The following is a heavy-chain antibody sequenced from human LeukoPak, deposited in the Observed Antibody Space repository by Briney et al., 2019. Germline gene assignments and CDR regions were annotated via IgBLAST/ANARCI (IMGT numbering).Heavy chain of an antibody. CDR1: GYTFINYG. CDR3: ARDSSGYSSSWVDY. J-gene: IGHJ4*02. CDR2: INAYNGNT. V-gene: IGHV1-18*01. D-gene: IGHD6-13*01. Sequence: GASVKVSCKAAGYTFINYGSSWVRQAPGQGLEWMGWINAYNGNTKYAQKLQGRVTMTTDTSTSTAYMDLRSLRSDDTAIYYCARDSSGYSSSWVDYWGQGTLVTVSS.